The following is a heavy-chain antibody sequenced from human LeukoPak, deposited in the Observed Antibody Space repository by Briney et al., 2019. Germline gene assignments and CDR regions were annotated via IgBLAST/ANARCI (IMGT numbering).Heavy chain of an antibody. CDR3: ARDLSYSSSVWFDP. J-gene: IGHJ5*02. Sequence: ASVKVSCKASGYTFTGYYMRWVRQAPGQGLEWMGWINPNSGGTNYAQKFQGRVTMTRDTSISTAYMELSRLRSDDTAVYYCARDLSYSSSVWFDPWGQGTLVTVSS. V-gene: IGHV1-2*02. CDR1: GYTFTGYY. CDR2: INPNSGGT. D-gene: IGHD6-13*01.